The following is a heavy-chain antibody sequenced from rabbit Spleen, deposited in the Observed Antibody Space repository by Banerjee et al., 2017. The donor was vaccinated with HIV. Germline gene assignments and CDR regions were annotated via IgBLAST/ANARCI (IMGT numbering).Heavy chain of an antibody. CDR1: GVSFISNSY. Sequence: QSLEESGGDLVKPGASLTLTCTASGVSFISNSYMCWVRQAPGKGLEWIACIYTGSSGSTYSATWAKGRFTVSKTSSTTVTLQVTRLTAADTATYFCARDTSSSFSSYGMDLWGPRTLVTVS. CDR3: ARDTSSSFSSYGMDL. CDR2: IYTGSSGST. V-gene: IGHV1S40*01. J-gene: IGHJ6*01. D-gene: IGHD1-1*01.